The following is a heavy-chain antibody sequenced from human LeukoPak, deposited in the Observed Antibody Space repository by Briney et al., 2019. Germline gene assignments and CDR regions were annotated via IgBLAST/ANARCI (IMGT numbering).Heavy chain of an antibody. CDR2: IYYSGST. CDR3: ARAEVKVTMVRGAAYYYMDV. CDR1: GGSISSYY. Sequence: SSETLSLTCTVSGGSISSYYWSWIRQPPGKGLEWIGYIYYSGSTNYNPSLKSRVTISVDTSKNQFSLKLSSVTAADTAVYYCARAEVKVTMVRGAAYYYMDVWGKGTTVTVSS. V-gene: IGHV4-59*01. J-gene: IGHJ6*03. D-gene: IGHD3-10*01.